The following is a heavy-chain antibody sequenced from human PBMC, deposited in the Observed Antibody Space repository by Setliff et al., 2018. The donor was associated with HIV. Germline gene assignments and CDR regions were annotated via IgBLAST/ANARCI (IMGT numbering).Heavy chain of an antibody. Sequence: ASVKVSCKASGYSFTTFDVNWVRQATGQGLEWMGWMNPNSGNTGYAQNFQGRVSMTRNTSITTAYMELSSLRSEDTAVYYCARSGDGYNYGAFDIWGQGTPVTVSS. CDR1: GYSFTTFD. CDR3: ARSGDGYNYGAFDI. J-gene: IGHJ4*02. V-gene: IGHV1-8*01. CDR2: MNPNSGNT. D-gene: IGHD5-12*01.